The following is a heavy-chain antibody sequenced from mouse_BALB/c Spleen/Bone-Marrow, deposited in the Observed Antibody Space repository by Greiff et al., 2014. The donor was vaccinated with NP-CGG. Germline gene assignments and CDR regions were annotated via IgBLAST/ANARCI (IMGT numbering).Heavy chain of an antibody. V-gene: IGHV1S81*02. CDR3: ARRYYGSSYLLDY. D-gene: IGHD1-1*01. J-gene: IGHJ2*01. CDR2: INPSNGRT. Sequence: LQESGAELVKPGASVKLSCKASGYTFTSYWMHWVKQRPGQGLDWIGEINPSNGRTNYNEKFRSKATLTVDKSSSTAYMQLSSLTSEDSAVYYCARRYYGSSYLLDYWGQGTTLTVSS. CDR1: GYTFTSYW.